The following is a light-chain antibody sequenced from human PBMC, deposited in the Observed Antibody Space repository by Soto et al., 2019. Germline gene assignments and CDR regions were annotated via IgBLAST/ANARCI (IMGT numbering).Light chain of an antibody. Sequence: TLSWASHRVIHNYLAWYQHKPGQAPRLLIYGASTRATGIPARFSGSGSGTDFPLTISRLETEDFAVYYCQQYGSSGTFRPGTKVDIK. J-gene: IGKJ1*01. CDR3: QQYGSSGT. CDR1: HRVIHNY. CDR2: GAS. V-gene: IGKV3-20*01.